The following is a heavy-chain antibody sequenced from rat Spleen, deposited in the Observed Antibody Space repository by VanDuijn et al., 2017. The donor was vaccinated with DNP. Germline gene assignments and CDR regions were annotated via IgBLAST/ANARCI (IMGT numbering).Heavy chain of an antibody. CDR2: IWSGGGT. CDR3: ARWHLYLNYFDY. CDR1: GFSLTSNG. Sequence: QVQLKESGPGLVQPSQTLSLTCTVSGFSLTSNGVHWVRQPPGKGLEWIGVIWSGGGTDYNSALKSRLSISRDTFKSQVFLKMNSLQTEDTAIYFCARWHLYLNYFDYWGQGVMVTVSS. D-gene: IGHD1-2*01. V-gene: IGHV2-1*01. J-gene: IGHJ2*01.